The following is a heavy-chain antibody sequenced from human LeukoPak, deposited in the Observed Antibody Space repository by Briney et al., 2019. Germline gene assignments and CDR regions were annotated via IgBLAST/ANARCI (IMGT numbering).Heavy chain of an antibody. CDR3: AREGDIFDI. CDR2: INPNSAGT. V-gene: IGHV1-2*06. Sequence: ASVKVSCKASGYTFTGYYIHWVRQAPGQGLEWMGRINPNSAGTQYAQKFQGRVTMTRDTSISTAYMELSRLISDDTAVYYCAREGDIFDIWGQGTMVTVSP. CDR1: GYTFTGYY. J-gene: IGHJ3*02.